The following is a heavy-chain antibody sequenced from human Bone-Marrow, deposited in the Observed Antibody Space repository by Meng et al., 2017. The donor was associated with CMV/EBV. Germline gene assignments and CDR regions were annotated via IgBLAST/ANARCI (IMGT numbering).Heavy chain of an antibody. Sequence: ASVKVSCKASGGTFGSYAISWVRQAPGQGLEWMGWINPNSGGTNYAQKFQGRVTMTRDTSISTAYMELSRLRSDDTAVYYCARGEGCSGGSCYSGNDYFDYWGQGTLVTVSS. D-gene: IGHD2-15*01. V-gene: IGHV1-2*02. CDR3: ARGEGCSGGSCYSGNDYFDY. CDR1: GGTFGSYA. CDR2: INPNSGGT. J-gene: IGHJ4*02.